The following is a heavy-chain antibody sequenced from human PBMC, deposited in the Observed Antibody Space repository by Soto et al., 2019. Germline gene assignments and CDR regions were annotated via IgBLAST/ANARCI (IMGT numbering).Heavy chain of an antibody. CDR2: IIPIFGTA. Sequence: QVQLVQSGAEVKKPGSSVKVSCKASGGTFSSYAISWVRQAPGQGLEWMGGIIPIFGTANYAQKFQGRVTITADEATSIAYMELGSMRYEDTAVYYCAGGGRSYDFWRGWEGYYYYYYGMDVWGQGTTVTVSS. CDR1: GGTFSSYA. J-gene: IGHJ6*02. V-gene: IGHV1-69*12. CDR3: AGGGRSYDFWRGWEGYYYYYYGMDV. D-gene: IGHD3-3*01.